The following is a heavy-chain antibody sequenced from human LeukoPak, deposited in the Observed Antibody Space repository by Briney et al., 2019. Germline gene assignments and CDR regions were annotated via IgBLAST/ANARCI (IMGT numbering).Heavy chain of an antibody. J-gene: IGHJ6*02. D-gene: IGHD3-22*01. CDR1: GFTFSSYG. V-gene: IGHV3-30*18. CDR3: AKDTGYDSSGYPLRYYYYGMGV. Sequence: GGSLRLSCAASGFTFSSYGMHWVRQAPGKGLEWVAVISYDGSNKYYADSVKGRFTISRDNSKNTLYLQMNSLRAEDTAVYYCAKDTGYDSSGYPLRYYYYGMGVWGQGTTVTVSS. CDR2: ISYDGSNK.